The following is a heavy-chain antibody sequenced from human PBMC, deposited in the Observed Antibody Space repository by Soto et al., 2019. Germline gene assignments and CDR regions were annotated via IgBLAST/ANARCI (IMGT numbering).Heavy chain of an antibody. CDR1: GGTFSSYA. Sequence: SVKVSCKAAGGTFSSYAISWVRQATGQGLEWMGGIIPIFGTANYAQKFQGRVTITADESTSTAYMELSSLRSEDTAVYYCAISLYWGCDCVPSGMDVWGQGTTVTVSS. CDR3: AISLYWGCDCVPSGMDV. D-gene: IGHD2-21*02. V-gene: IGHV1-69*13. J-gene: IGHJ6*02. CDR2: IIPIFGTA.